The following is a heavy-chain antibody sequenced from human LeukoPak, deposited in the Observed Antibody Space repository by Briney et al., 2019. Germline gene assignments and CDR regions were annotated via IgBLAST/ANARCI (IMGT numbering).Heavy chain of an antibody. V-gene: IGHV3-23*01. CDR2: VSASGGST. D-gene: IGHD5-18*01. CDR3: AKARAYSYASDY. J-gene: IGHJ4*02. CDR1: GFIFSTYG. Sequence: GGSLRLSCAASGFIFSTYGMHWVRQAPGKGLEWASGVSASGGSTYYAASVKGRFTISRDNSKNTLYLQMNSLRAEDTAVYYCAKARAYSYASDYWGQGTLVTVSS.